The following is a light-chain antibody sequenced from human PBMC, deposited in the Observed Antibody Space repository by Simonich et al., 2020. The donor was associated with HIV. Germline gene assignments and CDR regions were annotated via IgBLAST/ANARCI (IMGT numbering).Light chain of an antibody. CDR1: RTILSSSNNKNY. V-gene: IGKV4-1*01. Sequence: DLVMPQSPDSLAVSLGERATINCKSSRTILSSSNNKNYLAGYQQKPGQPPKRLIYWASTRESGVPDRFSASGSGTDFTLTISSLQAEDVAVYSCQQYYSTPPTFGQGTKVEIK. J-gene: IGKJ1*01. CDR3: QQYYSTPPT. CDR2: WAS.